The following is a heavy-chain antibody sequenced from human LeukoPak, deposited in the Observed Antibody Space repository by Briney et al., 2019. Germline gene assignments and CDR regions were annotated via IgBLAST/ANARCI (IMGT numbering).Heavy chain of an antibody. J-gene: IGHJ6*02. V-gene: IGHV3-74*01. CDR1: GFRFSTYW. CDR2: INGDGSVI. CDR3: VRGAYYFYGMDV. D-gene: IGHD3-16*01. Sequence: QPGGSLRLSCAASGFRFSTYWMHWVRQAPGKGLVWVAHINGDGSVINYADAMKGRFTISRDNAKNTLYLHITGLRADDTAVFYCVRGAYYFYGMDVWGQGTTVTASS.